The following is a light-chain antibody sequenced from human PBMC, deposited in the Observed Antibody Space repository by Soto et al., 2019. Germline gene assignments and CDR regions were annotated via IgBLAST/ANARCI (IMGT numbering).Light chain of an antibody. J-gene: IGKJ2*01. CDR1: QTINTY. Sequence: DIQMTQSPSSLSASVGDRVTITCRASQTINTYLNWYQQKPGEAPKLLVSAAGTLQSGAPSRFSGSGSGTDFSLTIRSLQPEDLATYYCQQSADLPYTFGQGTKLEIK. CDR2: AAG. V-gene: IGKV1-39*01. CDR3: QQSADLPYT.